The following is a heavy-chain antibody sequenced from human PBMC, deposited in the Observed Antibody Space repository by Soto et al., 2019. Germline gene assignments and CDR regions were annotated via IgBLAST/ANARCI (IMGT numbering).Heavy chain of an antibody. CDR1: GGSFSGYY. V-gene: IGHV4-34*01. D-gene: IGHD6-13*01. CDR2: INHSGST. Sequence: SETLSLTCAVYGGSFSGYYWSWIRQPPGKGLEWIGEINHSGSTNYNPSLKSRVTISVDTSKNQFSLKLSSVTAADTAVYYCARGSDYSSSWYFDYYYGMDVWGQGTTVNV. J-gene: IGHJ6*02. CDR3: ARGSDYSSSWYFDYYYGMDV.